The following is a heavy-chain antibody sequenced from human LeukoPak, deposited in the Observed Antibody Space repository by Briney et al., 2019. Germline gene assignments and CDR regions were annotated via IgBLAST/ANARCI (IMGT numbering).Heavy chain of an antibody. CDR3: AREPRFLEWLLGY. CDR1: GYTFTGYY. CDR2: INPNSGGT. Sequence: VASVKVSCKASGYTFTGYYMHWVRQAPGQGLEWMGWINPNSGGTNYAQKFQGRVTMTRDTSISTAYMELSRLRSDDTAVYYCAREPRFLEWLLGYWGQGTLVTVSS. J-gene: IGHJ4*02. V-gene: IGHV1-2*02. D-gene: IGHD3-3*01.